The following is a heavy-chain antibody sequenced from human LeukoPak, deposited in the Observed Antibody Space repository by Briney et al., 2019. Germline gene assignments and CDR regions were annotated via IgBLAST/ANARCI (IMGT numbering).Heavy chain of an antibody. CDR2: IRYNGNNR. J-gene: IGHJ6*03. Sequence: GGSLRLSCAASGFTFNNYGMHWVRQAPGKGLEWVAFIRYNGNNRYYADSVKGRFTISRDNSKNTLYLQMNSLKGDDTAVYYCAKDSAFYYIDVWGKGTTVIISS. CDR1: GFTFNNYG. CDR3: AKDSAFYYIDV. V-gene: IGHV3-30*02. D-gene: IGHD3-10*01.